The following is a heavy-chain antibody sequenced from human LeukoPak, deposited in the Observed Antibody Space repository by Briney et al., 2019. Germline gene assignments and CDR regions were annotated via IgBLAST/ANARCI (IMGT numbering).Heavy chain of an antibody. D-gene: IGHD1-7*01. J-gene: IGHJ4*02. CDR1: GFTFNNYA. CDR2: VSGSGGST. V-gene: IGHV3-23*01. CDR3: AKVAPYGNYVFDY. Sequence: VGSLRLSCAASGFTFNNYAMSWVRQAPGKGLEWVSGVSGSGGSTNYADSVKGRFTISRDKSKNTLYLQLNSLGAEDTAIYYCAKVAPYGNYVFDYWGLGTLVTVSS.